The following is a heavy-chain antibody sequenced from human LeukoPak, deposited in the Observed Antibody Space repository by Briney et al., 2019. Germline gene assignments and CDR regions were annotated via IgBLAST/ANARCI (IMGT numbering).Heavy chain of an antibody. Sequence: PSETLSLTCTVYGGSISSTGYYWGWIRQPPGKGLEWLGNIYYTGSTYYNPSLKSRVTISVDTSKNQFSLRLSSVTAADTAVYYCARAFGVVIRFDYWGQGTLVTVSS. CDR3: ARAFGVVIRFDY. CDR1: GGSISSTGYY. V-gene: IGHV4-39*07. D-gene: IGHD3-3*01. CDR2: IYYTGST. J-gene: IGHJ4*02.